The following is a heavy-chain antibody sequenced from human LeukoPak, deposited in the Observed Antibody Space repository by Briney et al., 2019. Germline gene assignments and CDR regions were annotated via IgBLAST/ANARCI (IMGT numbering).Heavy chain of an antibody. Sequence: PSQTLSLTCAVSGGSISRGSYSWSWIRQPPGKCLEWIGYIYPRGSTYYNPSLKSRVILSLDKSANQFSLKLRSVTAADTAVYYCARHGDDFWSGYSFPWGQGTLVTVSS. CDR3: ARHGDDFWSGYSFP. D-gene: IGHD3-3*01. CDR1: GGSISRGSYS. J-gene: IGHJ5*02. V-gene: IGHV4-30-2*01. CDR2: IYPRGST.